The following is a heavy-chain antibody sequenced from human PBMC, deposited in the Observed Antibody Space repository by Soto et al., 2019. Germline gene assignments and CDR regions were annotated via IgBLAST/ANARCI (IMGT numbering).Heavy chain of an antibody. J-gene: IGHJ5*02. CDR1: AFSLSNAALG. D-gene: IGHD6-13*01. Sequence: QVTVKESGPVLVKPTETLTLTCTVSAFSLSNAALGVSWIRQPPGKALEWLAHIFSNDEKSYSTSLKSRLAISKDPSKSQVVLTMTNMDPVDTATYYCDSTDTTSWYWFDPWGQGTLVTVSS. CDR2: IFSNDEK. V-gene: IGHV2-26*01. CDR3: DSTDTTSWYWFDP.